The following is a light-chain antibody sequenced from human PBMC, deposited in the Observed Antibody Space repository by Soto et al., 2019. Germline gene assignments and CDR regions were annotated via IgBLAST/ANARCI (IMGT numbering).Light chain of an antibody. CDR3: QQYDEWPPSYT. V-gene: IGKV3-15*01. Sequence: IMMTQSPASLSVSPGERATLSCRASQSVSSSLAWYQQKPGQAPRLLIYGASNRATGIPARISGSGSGTEFTLTISSLQSEDFGVYYCQQYDEWPPSYTFGQGTKLEIK. CDR1: QSVSSS. CDR2: GAS. J-gene: IGKJ2*01.